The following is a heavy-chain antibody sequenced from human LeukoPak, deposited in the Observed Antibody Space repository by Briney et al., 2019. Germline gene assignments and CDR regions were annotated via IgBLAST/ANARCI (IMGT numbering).Heavy chain of an antibody. V-gene: IGHV3-7*01. Sequence: GGSLRLSCAASGFTFNIYWMTWVRQAPGKGLEWVSTIKQDGSEKYYVDSVKGRFTISRDNAKNSLYLQMNSLRGEDTAVYYCARLRMVGVTTPYYYYMDVWGKGTTVTVSS. CDR3: ARLRMVGVTTPYYYYMDV. CDR2: IKQDGSEK. J-gene: IGHJ6*03. CDR1: GFTFNIYW. D-gene: IGHD1-26*01.